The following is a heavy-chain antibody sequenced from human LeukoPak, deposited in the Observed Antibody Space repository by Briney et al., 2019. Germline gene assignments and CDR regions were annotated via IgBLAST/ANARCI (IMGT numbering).Heavy chain of an antibody. D-gene: IGHD5-18*01. J-gene: IGHJ4*02. Sequence: PSETLSLTCTVSGGSISSGDYYWSWIRQPPGKGLEWIGYIYYSGSTNYNPSLKSRVTISVDTSKNQFSLKLSSVTAADTAVYYCARVAGGGYSYGYKPHFDYWGQGTLVTVSS. CDR2: IYYSGST. CDR1: GGSISSGDYY. CDR3: ARVAGGGYSYGYKPHFDY. V-gene: IGHV4-61*08.